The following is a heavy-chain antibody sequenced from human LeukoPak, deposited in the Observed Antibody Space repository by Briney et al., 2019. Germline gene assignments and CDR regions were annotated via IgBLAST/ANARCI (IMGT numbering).Heavy chain of an antibody. V-gene: IGHV3-23*01. CDR2: ISGSGGST. D-gene: IGHD3-10*01. J-gene: IGHJ3*02. Sequence: PGGSLRLSCAASGFTFSSYAMSWVRQAPGKGLEWVSGISGSGGSTYYADSVKGRFTISRDNSKNTLYLQMNSLRAEDTAVYYCAEGSGKTSAFDIWGQGTMVTVSS. CDR1: GFTFSSYA. CDR3: AEGSGKTSAFDI.